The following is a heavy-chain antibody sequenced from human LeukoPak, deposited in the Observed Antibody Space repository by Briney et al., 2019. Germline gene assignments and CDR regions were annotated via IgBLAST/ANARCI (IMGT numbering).Heavy chain of an antibody. Sequence: SVKVSCKASGGTFSSYAISWVRQAPGQGLEWMGRIIPILGIANYAQKFQGRVTITADKSTGTAYMELSSLRSEDTAVYYCARDPDIVVVVAATPSWFDPWGQGTLVTVSS. D-gene: IGHD2-15*01. CDR2: IIPILGIA. CDR1: GGTFSSYA. V-gene: IGHV1-69*04. CDR3: ARDPDIVVVVAATPSWFDP. J-gene: IGHJ5*02.